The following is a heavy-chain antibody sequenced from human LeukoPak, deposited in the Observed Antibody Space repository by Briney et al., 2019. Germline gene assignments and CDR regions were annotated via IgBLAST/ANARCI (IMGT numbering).Heavy chain of an antibody. D-gene: IGHD5-18*01. CDR1: GGSISSSSAY. V-gene: IGHV4-39*02. J-gene: IGHJ4*02. Sequence: SETLSLTCTVSGGSISSSSAYWGWIRQPPGKGLEWIGSIYYSKNTYYNPSLKSGVTISAETSKNHFSLTLGSLSATDPAVSSCVSPRGFSYGYFDYWGQGTLVTVSS. CDR2: IYYSKNT. CDR3: VSPRGFSYGYFDY.